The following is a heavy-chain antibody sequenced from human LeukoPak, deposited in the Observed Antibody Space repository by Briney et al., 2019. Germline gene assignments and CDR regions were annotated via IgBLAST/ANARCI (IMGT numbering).Heavy chain of an antibody. CDR1: GFTFNYYD. CDR2: IRTTGDT. V-gene: IGHV3-13*01. Sequence: GGSLRLSCAVSGFTFNYYDMHWVRQAPGKRLEWVSAIRTTGDTHYPDSVKGRLAMSREDAKNSVHLQMNTLRAGDTAVYYCARGVSYYYDNSGHQGWYFDLWGRGTLVTVSS. D-gene: IGHD3-22*01. CDR3: ARGVSYYYDNSGHQGWYFDL. J-gene: IGHJ2*01.